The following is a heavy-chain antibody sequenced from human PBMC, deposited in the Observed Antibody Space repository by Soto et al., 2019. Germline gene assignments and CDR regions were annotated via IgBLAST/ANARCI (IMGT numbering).Heavy chain of an antibody. J-gene: IGHJ3*02. CDR1: GFTFSSYS. CDR2: ISSSSSYI. V-gene: IGHV3-21*01. CDR3: ARSENNYDSSGYYYDALDI. Sequence: EVQLVESGGGLVKPGGSLRLSCAASGFTFSSYSMNWVRQAPGKGLEWVSSISSSSSYIYYADSVKGRFTISRDNAKKSPYLQMNSLRAEDTAVYYCARSENNYDSSGYYYDALDIWGQGTMVTVSS. D-gene: IGHD3-22*01.